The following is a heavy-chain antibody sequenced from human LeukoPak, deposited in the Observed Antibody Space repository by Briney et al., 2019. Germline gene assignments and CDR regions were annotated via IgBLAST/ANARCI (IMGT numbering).Heavy chain of an antibody. V-gene: IGHV4-34*01. D-gene: IGHD2-2*01. CDR2: INHSGST. Sequence: SETLSLTCAVYGGSFSGYYWSWIRQPPGKGLEWIGEINHSGSTNYNPSLKGRVTISVDTSKNQFSLKLSSVTAADTAVYYCARRPLGYCSSTSCYYFDYWGQGTLVTVSS. CDR3: ARRPLGYCSSTSCYYFDY. CDR1: GGSFSGYY. J-gene: IGHJ4*02.